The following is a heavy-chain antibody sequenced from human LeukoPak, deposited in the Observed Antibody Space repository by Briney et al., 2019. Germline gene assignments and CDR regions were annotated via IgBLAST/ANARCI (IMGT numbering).Heavy chain of an antibody. J-gene: IGHJ4*02. Sequence: SQTLSLTCTVSGGSISSGGYYWSWIRQHPGKGLEWIGYIYYSGTTSYNSSLKSRVTISVDTSKNQLSLKLTSVTAADTAVYYCARWDDSAWGFGNWGPGTLVTVSS. CDR1: GGSISSGGYY. D-gene: IGHD6-19*01. V-gene: IGHV4-31*03. CDR2: IYYSGTT. CDR3: ARWDDSAWGFGN.